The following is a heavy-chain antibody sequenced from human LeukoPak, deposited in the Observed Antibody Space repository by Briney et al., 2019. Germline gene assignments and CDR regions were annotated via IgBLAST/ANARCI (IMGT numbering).Heavy chain of an antibody. CDR1: GGTFSSYA. J-gene: IGHJ4*02. CDR3: ARERGGDYYDSSGYPLDY. CDR2: IIPIFGKA. V-gene: IGHV1-69*05. Sequence: SSVKVSCKASGGTFSSYAISWLRQAPGQGLEWMGGIIPIFGKANYAQKFQGRVTITTDESTSTAYMELSSLRSEDTAVYYCARERGGDYYDSSGYPLDYWGQGTLVTVSS. D-gene: IGHD3-22*01.